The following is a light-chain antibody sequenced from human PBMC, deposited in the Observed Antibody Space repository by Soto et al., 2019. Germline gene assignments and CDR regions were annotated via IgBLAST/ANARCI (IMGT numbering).Light chain of an antibody. CDR3: AAWDDILNIVV. V-gene: IGLV1-44*01. Sequence: QSVLTQPPSMSGSPGQTITVSCSGARSNIGKNTLNWFQQLPGTAPNLLISTTNHRPSGVRDRFSASKSGTSASLTISGLRSDDEADYYCAAWDDILNIVVFGGGTKLTVL. J-gene: IGLJ2*01. CDR2: TTN. CDR1: RSNIGKNT.